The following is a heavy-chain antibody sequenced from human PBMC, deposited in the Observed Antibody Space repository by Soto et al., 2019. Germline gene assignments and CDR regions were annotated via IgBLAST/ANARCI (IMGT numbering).Heavy chain of an antibody. J-gene: IGHJ4*02. CDR2: IYWDDDK. V-gene: IGHV2-5*02. Sequence: QITLKESGPTLVKPTQTLTLTCTFSGFSLSTSGVGVGWIRQPPGKALEWLVIIYWDDDKRYSPSLSSRVTITKDTSKNQVVLTMTNVDPVDTATYFCAHRRIGVSQWNYGDFDYWGQGTLVTVSS. CDR3: AHRRIGVSQWNYGDFDY. D-gene: IGHD1-7*01. CDR1: GFSLSTSGVG.